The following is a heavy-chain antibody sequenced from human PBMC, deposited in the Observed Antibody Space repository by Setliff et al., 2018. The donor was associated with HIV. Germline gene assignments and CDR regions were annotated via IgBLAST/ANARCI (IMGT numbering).Heavy chain of an antibody. CDR3: ERIIMPRGGAFDI. J-gene: IGHJ3*02. CDR1: GGSISSGSYY. CDR2: IYTSGIT. V-gene: IGHV4-61*02. Sequence: TSETLSLTCTVSGGSISSGSYYWSWIRQPAGKGLQWIGRIYTSGITNYNPSLKSRVTISVDTSKYQFSLKLNSVTAADTAVYYCERIIMPRGGAFDIWGQGTMVTVSS. D-gene: IGHD3-10*01.